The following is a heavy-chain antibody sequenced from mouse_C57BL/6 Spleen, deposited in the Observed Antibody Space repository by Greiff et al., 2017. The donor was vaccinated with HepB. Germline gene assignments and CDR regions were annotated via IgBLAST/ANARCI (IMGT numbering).Heavy chain of an antibody. CDR2: IWSGGST. D-gene: IGHD1-1*01. Sequence: VQLQQSGPGLVQPSQSLSITCTVSGFSLTSYGVHWVRQSPGKGLEWLGVIWSGGSTDYNAAFISRLSISKDNSKSQVFFKMNSLQADDTAIYYCARNWQDYGIFAYWGQGTLVTVSA. CDR1: GFSLTSYG. J-gene: IGHJ3*01. CDR3: ARNWQDYGIFAY. V-gene: IGHV2-2*01.